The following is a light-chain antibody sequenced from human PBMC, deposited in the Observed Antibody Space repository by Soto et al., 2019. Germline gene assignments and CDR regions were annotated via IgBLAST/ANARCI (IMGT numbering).Light chain of an antibody. J-gene: IGLJ3*02. CDR2: DVR. Sequence: QSALTQPRSVSGSPGQSVTISCTGTSGDVGSYNYVSWYQQHPGKGPKVMIYDVRKRPSGVPDRFSGSKSGNTASLTISGLQAEDEADYYCCSYAGDYSWVFGGGTKLTVL. V-gene: IGLV2-11*01. CDR1: SGDVGSYNY. CDR3: CSYAGDYSWV.